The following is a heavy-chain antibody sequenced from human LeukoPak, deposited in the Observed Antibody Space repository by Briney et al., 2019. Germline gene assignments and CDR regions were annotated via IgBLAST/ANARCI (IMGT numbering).Heavy chain of an antibody. D-gene: IGHD6-19*01. V-gene: IGHV3-30*18. CDR1: GFTFSSYG. J-gene: IGHJ4*02. CDR3: AKEGRRYSSGWSLDY. Sequence: PGRSLRLSCAASGFTFSSYGMHWVRQAPGKGLEWVAVISYDGSNKYYADSVKGRFTISRDNSKNTLYLQMNSLRAEDSAVYYCAKEGRRYSSGWSLDYWGQGTLVTVSS. CDR2: ISYDGSNK.